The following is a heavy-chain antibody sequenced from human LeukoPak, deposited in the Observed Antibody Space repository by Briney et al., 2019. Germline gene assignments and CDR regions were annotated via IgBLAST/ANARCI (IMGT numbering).Heavy chain of an antibody. CDR2: INSDGSST. V-gene: IGHV3-74*01. CDR1: GFTFSSYW. Sequence: GGSLRLSCAASGFTFSSYWMHWVRHAPGKGLVWVSRINSDGSSTIYADSVKGRFTISRDNAKNTLYLQMNSLRAEDTAVYYCARGHSSGWYYFDYWGQGTLVTVSS. CDR3: ARGHSSGWYYFDY. D-gene: IGHD6-19*01. J-gene: IGHJ4*02.